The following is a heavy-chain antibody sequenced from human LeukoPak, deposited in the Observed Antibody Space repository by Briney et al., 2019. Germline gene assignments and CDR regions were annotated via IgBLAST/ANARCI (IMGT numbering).Heavy chain of an antibody. J-gene: IGHJ3*02. V-gene: IGHV4-61*02. CDR2: IYTSGST. CDR3: ARGWSSSWFDAFDI. Sequence: PSQTLSLTCTVSGGSISSGSYYWSWIRQPAGKGPERIGRIYTSGSTNYNPSLKSRVTISVDTSKNQFSLKLSSVTAADTAVYYCARGWSSSWFDAFDIWGQGTMVTVSS. D-gene: IGHD6-13*01. CDR1: GGSISSGSYY.